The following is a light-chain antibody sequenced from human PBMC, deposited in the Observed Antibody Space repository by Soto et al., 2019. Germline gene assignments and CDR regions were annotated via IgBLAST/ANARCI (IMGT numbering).Light chain of an antibody. CDR1: SSDIGGYNY. CDR3: SSYTSTSTLYV. CDR2: DVS. Sequence: QSALTQPASVSGSPGPSITISCTGTSSDIGGYNYVSWYQQLPGKVPKLIIYDVSNRPSGVSDRFSGAKSGNAASLTISGFQAEDEADYYCSSYTSTSTLYVFGTGTKVTVL. V-gene: IGLV2-14*03. J-gene: IGLJ1*01.